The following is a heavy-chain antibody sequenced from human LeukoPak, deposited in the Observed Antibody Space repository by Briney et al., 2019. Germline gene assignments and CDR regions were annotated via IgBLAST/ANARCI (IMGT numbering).Heavy chain of an antibody. CDR2: ISTNGGST. CDR1: GFTFSDYV. V-gene: IGHV3-64*02. D-gene: IGHD1-26*01. Sequence: GGSLRLSCAASGFTFSDYVMYWVRQAPGKGLEYVSAISTNGGSTYYADSVKGRFTISRDNSKNTLYLQMGSLRAEDVAVYYCARSGNYDYWGQGTLVTVSS. CDR3: ARSGNYDY. J-gene: IGHJ4*02.